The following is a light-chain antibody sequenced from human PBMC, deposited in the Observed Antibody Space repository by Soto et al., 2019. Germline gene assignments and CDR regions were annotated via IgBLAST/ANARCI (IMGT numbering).Light chain of an antibody. J-gene: IGKJ1*01. CDR2: GAS. CDR3: QQYNNWPRT. CDR1: QSFSSN. Sequence: EIVLTQSPGTLSLSPGERATLSCRASQSFSSNLAWYQQKPGQAPRLLIYGASTRATGIPARFSGSGSGTEFTLTISSLQSEDFAVYYCQQYNNWPRTFGQGTKVDI. V-gene: IGKV3-15*01.